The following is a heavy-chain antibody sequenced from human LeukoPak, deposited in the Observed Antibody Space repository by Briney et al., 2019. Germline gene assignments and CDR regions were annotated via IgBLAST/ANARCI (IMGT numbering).Heavy chain of an antibody. CDR2: IYHSGST. V-gene: IGHV4-38-2*02. CDR3: AREYQLLCDY. CDR1: GYSISSGYY. Sequence: SETLSLTCTVSGYSISSGYYWGWIRQPPGKGLEWIGSIYHSGSTYYNPSLKSRVTISVDTSKNQFSLKLSSVTAADTAVYYCAREYQLLCDYWGQGTLVTVSS. J-gene: IGHJ4*02. D-gene: IGHD2-2*01.